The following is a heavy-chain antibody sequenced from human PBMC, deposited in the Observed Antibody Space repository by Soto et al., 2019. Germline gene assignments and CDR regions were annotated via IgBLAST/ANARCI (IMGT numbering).Heavy chain of an antibody. CDR1: GGSISSYY. CDR2: IYTSGST. D-gene: IGHD3-3*01. J-gene: IGHJ4*02. CDR3: ARDHTYYDFWSGYLPRSYFDY. V-gene: IGHV4-4*07. Sequence: QVQLQESGPGLVKPSETLSLTCTVSGGSISSYYWSWIRQPAGKGLEWIGRIYTSGSTNYNPSLKSRVTMSVDTSKNQFSLKLSSVTAADPAVYYCARDHTYYDFWSGYLPRSYFDYWGQGTLVTVSS.